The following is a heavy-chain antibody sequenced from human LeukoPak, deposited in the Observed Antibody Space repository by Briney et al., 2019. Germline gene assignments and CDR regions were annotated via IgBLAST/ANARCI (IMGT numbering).Heavy chain of an antibody. Sequence: GGSLRLSCAASGFTVSSNYMSWVRQAPGRGLEWVSVIYSGGSTYYADSVKGRFTISRDNSKNTLHLQMNSLRAEDTAVYYCARGAYSSSAYYMDVWGKGTTVTVSS. CDR3: ARGAYSSSAYYMDV. CDR1: GFTVSSNY. CDR2: IYSGGST. D-gene: IGHD6-6*01. J-gene: IGHJ6*03. V-gene: IGHV3-53*01.